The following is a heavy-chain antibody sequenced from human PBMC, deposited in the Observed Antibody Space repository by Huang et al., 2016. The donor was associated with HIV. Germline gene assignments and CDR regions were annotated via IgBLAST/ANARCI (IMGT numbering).Heavy chain of an antibody. CDR2: ISSGGGNI. D-gene: IGHD4-17*01. CDR1: GFAFSNYN. CDR3: ARETRLRRGLDF. Sequence: EVQLVESGGGLVQPGGSLRLSCATSGFAFSNYNMNWVRQAPGKGCDWSSYISSGGGNIYYADAVKGRFTISRDNAKNSLYLQISTLRDEDTAVYYCARETRLRRGLDFWGQGTLVTVSS. J-gene: IGHJ4*02. V-gene: IGHV3-48*02.